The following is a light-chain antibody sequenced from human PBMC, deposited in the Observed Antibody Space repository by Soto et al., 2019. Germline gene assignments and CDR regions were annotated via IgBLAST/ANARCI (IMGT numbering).Light chain of an antibody. V-gene: IGKV3-15*01. CDR2: SAS. CDR3: QQYDNWPSIT. CDR1: QSISSN. Sequence: EIVMTQSPATLSVSPGERATLSCGASQSISSNLAWYQQKPGQGPRLLIYSASSRATGIPARFSGSGSGTEFTLTISSVPSEDFAVYHCQQYDNWPSITFGQGTRLEIK. J-gene: IGKJ5*01.